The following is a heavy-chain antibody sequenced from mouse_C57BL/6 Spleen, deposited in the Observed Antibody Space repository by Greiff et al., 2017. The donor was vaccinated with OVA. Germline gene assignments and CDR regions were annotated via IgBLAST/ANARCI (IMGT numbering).Heavy chain of an antibody. J-gene: IGHJ2*01. Sequence: VQLQQPGTELVKPGASVKLSCKASGYTFTSYWMHWVKQRPGQGLEWIGNINPSNGGTNYNEKFKSKATLTVDNSSSTAYMQLSSLTSEDSSVYYCARSGLLRGGDYWGQGTTLTVSS. CDR1: GYTFTSYW. V-gene: IGHV1-53*01. D-gene: IGHD1-1*01. CDR3: ARSGLLRGGDY. CDR2: INPSNGGT.